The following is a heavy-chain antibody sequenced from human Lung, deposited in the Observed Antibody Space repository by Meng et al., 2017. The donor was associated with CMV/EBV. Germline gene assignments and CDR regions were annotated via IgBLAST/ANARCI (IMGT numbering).Heavy chain of an antibody. D-gene: IGHD7-27*01. J-gene: IGHJ4*02. V-gene: IGHV3-7*01. CDR2: IKEDGSVK. CDR3: AREYWGPEY. CDR1: GFTFTNYW. Sequence: GGSXRLSVAASGFTFTNYWMTWVRQAPGKGLEWVANIKEDGSVKHYGDSVKGRFTMSRDNAKNSVYLQMNGLRAEDTAVYYCAREYWGPEYSGQGTLVTVSS.